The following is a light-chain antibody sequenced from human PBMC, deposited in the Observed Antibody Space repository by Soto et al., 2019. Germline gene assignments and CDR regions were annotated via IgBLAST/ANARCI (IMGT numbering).Light chain of an antibody. Sequence: EIVLTQSTATLSLSPGERATLSCRASQSVSSYLAWYQQKPGQAPRLLIYDASSRATGIPARFSGSGSGTDFTLTISSLEPEDFAVYYCQQRSNWPTFGGGTKVEIK. CDR1: QSVSSY. V-gene: IGKV3-11*01. CDR3: QQRSNWPT. J-gene: IGKJ4*01. CDR2: DAS.